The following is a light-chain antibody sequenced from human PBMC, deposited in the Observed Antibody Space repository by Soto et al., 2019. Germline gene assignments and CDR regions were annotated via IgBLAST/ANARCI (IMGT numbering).Light chain of an antibody. V-gene: IGLV1-44*01. CDR2: DTN. Sequence: QSVLTQPPSASGTPGQTVTISCSGSSSNIGLNDVHWYRQLSGTAPQILIYDTNQQATGVPDRFSGSRSGTSASLAITGLQAEDEGDYYCQSYDSTLSARYVFGTGTKLTVL. J-gene: IGLJ1*01. CDR1: SSNIGLND. CDR3: QSYDSTLSARYV.